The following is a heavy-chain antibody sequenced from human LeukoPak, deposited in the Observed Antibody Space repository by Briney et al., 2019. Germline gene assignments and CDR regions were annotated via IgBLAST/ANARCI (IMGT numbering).Heavy chain of an antibody. Sequence: PGGSLRLSCAASGFTFSSYAMSWVRQAPGKGLEWVYYADSVKGRFTISRDNSKNTLYLQMNSLRAEDTAVYYCAKEPLLWFGELLDYFDYWGQGTLVTVSS. CDR1: GFTFSSYA. CDR3: AKEPLLWFGELLDYFDY. V-gene: IGHV3-23*01. J-gene: IGHJ4*02. D-gene: IGHD3-10*01.